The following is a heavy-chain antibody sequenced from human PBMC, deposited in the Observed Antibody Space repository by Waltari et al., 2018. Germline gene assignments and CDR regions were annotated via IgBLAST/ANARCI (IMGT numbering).Heavy chain of an antibody. CDR3: ARGSISSSSSVLYYYYYGMDV. V-gene: IGHV4-34*01. D-gene: IGHD6-6*01. J-gene: IGHJ6*02. CDR2: INHSGST. CDR1: GGSFSGYY. Sequence: QVQLQQWGAGLLKPSETLSLTCAVYGGSFSGYYWSWIRQPPGQGLEWIGEINHSGSTNYNPSLKSRVTISVDTSKNQFSLKLSSVTAADTAVYYCARGSISSSSSVLYYYYYGMDVWGQGTTVTVSS.